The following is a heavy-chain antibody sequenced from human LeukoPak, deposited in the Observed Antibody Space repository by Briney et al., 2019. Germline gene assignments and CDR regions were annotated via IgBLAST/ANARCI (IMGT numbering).Heavy chain of an antibody. CDR1: GFTFDDYA. D-gene: IGHD1-26*01. CDR3: AKDSHIVGATIDY. CDR2: ISWNSGSI. J-gene: IGHJ4*02. Sequence: PGGSLRLSCAASGFTFDDYAMHWVRQAPGKGLEWVSGISWNSGSIGYADSVKGRFTISRDNAKNSLYLQMNSLRAEDTALYYCAKDSHIVGATIDYWGQGTLVTVSS. V-gene: IGHV3-9*01.